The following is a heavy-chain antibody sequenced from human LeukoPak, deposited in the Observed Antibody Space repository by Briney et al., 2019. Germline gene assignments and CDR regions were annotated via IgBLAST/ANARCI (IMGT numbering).Heavy chain of an antibody. CDR3: VRSSGWVPDY. J-gene: IGHJ4*02. CDR2: ISSSSSTI. D-gene: IGHD6-19*01. V-gene: IGHV3-48*01. Sequence: GGSLRLSCAASGFTFSSYSMNWVRQAPGKGLEWVSYISSSSSTIYYADSVKGRFTISRDNAKNSLHLQMNSLRAEDTAVYYCVRSSGWVPDYWGQGTLVTVSS. CDR1: GFTFSSYS.